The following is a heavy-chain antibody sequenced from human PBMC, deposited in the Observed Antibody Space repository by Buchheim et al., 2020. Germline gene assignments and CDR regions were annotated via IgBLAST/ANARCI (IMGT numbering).Heavy chain of an antibody. CDR3: VKDLGAVSGSQFEH. Sequence: EVQLVESGGGLAQPGGSLRLSCAASGFIFSSYEMNWVRQAPGKGLEWVSHISSGGTTIFYADSVKGRFTISRDNAKNSLYLQMNSLRAEDTALYYCVKDLGAVSGSQFEHWGQGIL. J-gene: IGHJ4*02. D-gene: IGHD6-19*01. CDR2: ISSGGTTI. V-gene: IGHV3-48*03. CDR1: GFIFSSYE.